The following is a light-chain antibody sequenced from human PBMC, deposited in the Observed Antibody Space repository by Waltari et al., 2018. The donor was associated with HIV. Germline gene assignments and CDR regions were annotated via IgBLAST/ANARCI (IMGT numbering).Light chain of an antibody. CDR3: SSYGGNSNVI. CDR1: SSDIGDYDY. Sequence: QSALTQPPSASGSPGQSVTIPCTGTSSDIGDYDYVSWYQHQPGEAPKLLISEVLNRPSGVPHRFSGSKSGNTASLTVSGLQAEDEADYYCSSYGGNSNVIFGGGTKLTVL. V-gene: IGLV2-8*01. CDR2: EVL. J-gene: IGLJ2*01.